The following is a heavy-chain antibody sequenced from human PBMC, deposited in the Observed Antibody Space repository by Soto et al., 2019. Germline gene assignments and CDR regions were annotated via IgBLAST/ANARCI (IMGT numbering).Heavy chain of an antibody. V-gene: IGHV3-74*01. D-gene: IGHD3-10*01. CDR1: GFTFSGSW. J-gene: IGHJ4*02. CDR2: INGDGSGT. Sequence: EVQLVESGGGLVQPGGSLRLSCAASGFTFSGSWMHWVPQAPGKGLVWVSRINGDGSGTSYADFVKGRFTISRDDAKNTLFLQMNGLRAEDTAVYYCARGIFGSGTANDYWGQGTLVTVSS. CDR3: ARGIFGSGTANDY.